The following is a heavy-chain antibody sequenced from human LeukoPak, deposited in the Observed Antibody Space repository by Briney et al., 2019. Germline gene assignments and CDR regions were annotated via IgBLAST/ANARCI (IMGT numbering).Heavy chain of an antibody. V-gene: IGHV3-7*01. CDR3: ARGGVAYCGGDCYPY. CDR1: GFTFSNYW. CDR2: IKQDGSEK. Sequence: GGSLRLSCAASGFTFSNYWMSWVRQAPGKGLEWVANIKQDGSEKYYVDSVKGRFTISRDNAKNSLYLQMNSLRAEDTAVYYCARGGVAYCGGDCYPYWGQGTLVTVSS. J-gene: IGHJ4*02. D-gene: IGHD2-21*02.